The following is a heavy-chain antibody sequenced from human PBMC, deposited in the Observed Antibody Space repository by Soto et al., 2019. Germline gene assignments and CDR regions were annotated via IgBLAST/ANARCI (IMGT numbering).Heavy chain of an antibody. V-gene: IGHV3-30-3*01. J-gene: IGHJ5*01. CDR2: LSDDGSNK. CDR1: GFTFSSYA. CDR3: ARHLSHLKYGWFDP. D-gene: IGHD3-3*02. Sequence: PGWSLRLSCAASGFTFSSYAFHWVRQAPGKGLEWVAILSDDGSNKYYAGSVKGRFTISRDNSKNTLYLQMNSLRAEDTAVYYCARHLSHLKYGWFDPWGQGTLVTVSS.